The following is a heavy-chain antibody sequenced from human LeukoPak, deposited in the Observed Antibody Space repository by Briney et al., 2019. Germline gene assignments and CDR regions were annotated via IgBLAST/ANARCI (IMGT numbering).Heavy chain of an antibody. CDR2: FYSSGNT. CDR1: LGSISIYY. Sequence: SETLSLTCTVSLGSISIYYWSWIRQPAAKGLEWIGRFYSSGNTNQNPSLKSRVTMSVDTSKNQFSLKLRSVTAADTAMYYCARADSSGYGFDYWGQGTLVTVSS. D-gene: IGHD3-22*01. CDR3: ARADSSGYGFDY. V-gene: IGHV4-4*07. J-gene: IGHJ4*02.